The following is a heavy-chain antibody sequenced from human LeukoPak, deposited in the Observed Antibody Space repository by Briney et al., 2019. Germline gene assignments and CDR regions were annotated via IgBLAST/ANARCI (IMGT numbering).Heavy chain of an antibody. D-gene: IGHD6-6*01. Sequence: ASVNVSCKASGGTFSSYAISWVRQAPGQGLEWMGGIIPIFGTANYAQKFQGRVTITADESTSTAYMELSSLRSDDTAVYYCARAPGYGGSSSRHNWFDPWGQGNLVTVSS. CDR3: ARAPGYGGSSSRHNWFDP. V-gene: IGHV1-69*13. CDR1: GGTFSSYA. CDR2: IIPIFGTA. J-gene: IGHJ5*02.